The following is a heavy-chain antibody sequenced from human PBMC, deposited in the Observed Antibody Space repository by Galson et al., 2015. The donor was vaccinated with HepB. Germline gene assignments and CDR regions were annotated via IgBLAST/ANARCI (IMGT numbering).Heavy chain of an antibody. Sequence: SLRLSCAASGFTFSSYTMNWVRQAPGKGLGWVSSITSSSSYIYYADSVKGRFTISRDNAKNSLYLQMNSLRAEDTAVYYCARDWEARGVIMGSWFDPWGQGTLVTVSS. J-gene: IGHJ5*02. CDR1: GFTFSSYT. CDR3: ARDWEARGVIMGSWFDP. V-gene: IGHV3-21*01. D-gene: IGHD3-10*01. CDR2: ITSSSSYI.